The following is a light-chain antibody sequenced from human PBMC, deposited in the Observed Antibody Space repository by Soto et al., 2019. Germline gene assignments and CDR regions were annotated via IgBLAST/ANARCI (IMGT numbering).Light chain of an antibody. CDR1: QSVSSN. V-gene: IGKV3-15*01. Sequence: EIVMTQSPATLSVSPGERATLSCRASQSVSSNLAWYQQKPGQAPRLLIYGASTRATGIPARFSGSGSGTEFTLTISRLQSEDFAVYYRQQYNNWPPITFGQGTRLEMK. J-gene: IGKJ5*01. CDR2: GAS. CDR3: QQYNNWPPIT.